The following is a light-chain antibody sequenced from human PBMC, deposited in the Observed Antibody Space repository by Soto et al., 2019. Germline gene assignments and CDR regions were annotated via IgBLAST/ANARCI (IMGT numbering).Light chain of an antibody. CDR2: DVS. Sequence: QSALTQPASVSGSPGQSIAISCTGTSSDVGGYNYVSWYQQHPGKAPKLMIYDVSNRPSGVSDRFAGSKSGNTASPTISGLQAEDEDDYYCSSYTTSSTYVFGTGTKLTVL. V-gene: IGLV2-14*01. CDR3: SSYTTSSTYV. J-gene: IGLJ1*01. CDR1: SSDVGGYNY.